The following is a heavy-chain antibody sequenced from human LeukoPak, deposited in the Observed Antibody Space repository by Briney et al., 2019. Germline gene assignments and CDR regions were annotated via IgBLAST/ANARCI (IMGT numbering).Heavy chain of an antibody. CDR1: GGTFSSYA. V-gene: IGHV1-2*02. D-gene: IGHD3-3*01. CDR2: INPNSGGT. CDR3: ARDRSHVLRFLEWLSDAFDI. Sequence: ASVKVSCKASGGTFSSYAISWVRQAPGQGLEWMGWINPNSGGTNYAQKFQGRVTMTRDTSISTAYMELSRLRSDDTAVYYCARDRSHVLRFLEWLSDAFDIWGQGTMVTVSS. J-gene: IGHJ3*02.